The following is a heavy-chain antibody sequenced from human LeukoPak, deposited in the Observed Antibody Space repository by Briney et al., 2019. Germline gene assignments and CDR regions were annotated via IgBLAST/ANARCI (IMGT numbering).Heavy chain of an antibody. CDR1: GFTFSGSA. CDR2: IRSKANSYAT. D-gene: IGHD4-17*01. V-gene: IGHV3-73*01. J-gene: IGHJ4*02. CDR3: TTDGDRAPIDY. Sequence: GGSLRLSCAASGFTFSGSAMHWVRQASGKGLEWVGRIRSKANSYATAYAASVKGRFTISRDDSKNTAYLQMNSLKTEDTAVYFCTTDGDRAPIDYWGQGTLVTVSS.